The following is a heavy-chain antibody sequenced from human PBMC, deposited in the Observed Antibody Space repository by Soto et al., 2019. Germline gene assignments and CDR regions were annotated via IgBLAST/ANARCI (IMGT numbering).Heavy chain of an antibody. CDR2: INSDGSST. D-gene: IGHD6-19*01. Sequence: EVQLVESGGGLVQPGGSLRLSCAASGFSFSSYWMHWVRQAPGKGLVWVSRINSDGSSTSYADFVKGRFTISRDNAKNTLYLQMNRLRAEDTAVYYCARDLYSSDYGMDVWGQGTTVTVSS. V-gene: IGHV3-74*01. CDR1: GFSFSSYW. CDR3: ARDLYSSDYGMDV. J-gene: IGHJ6*02.